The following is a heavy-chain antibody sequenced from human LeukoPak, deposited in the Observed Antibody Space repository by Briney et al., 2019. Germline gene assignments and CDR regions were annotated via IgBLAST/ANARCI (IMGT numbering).Heavy chain of an antibody. Sequence: GGSLRLSCAASGFTVSSNYMSWVRQAPGKGLEWGSVIYSGGSTYYADSVQGRFTTSRDNSKTTLYLQMNSLRAEDTAVYYCARALTYYYDSSGYPDAFDISGQGTMVTVSS. CDR3: ARALTYYYDSSGYPDAFDI. CDR2: IYSGGST. CDR1: GFTVSSNY. D-gene: IGHD3-22*01. J-gene: IGHJ3*02. V-gene: IGHV3-53*01.